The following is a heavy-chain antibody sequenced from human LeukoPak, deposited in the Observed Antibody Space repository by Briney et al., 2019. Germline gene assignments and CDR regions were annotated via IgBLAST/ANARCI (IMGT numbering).Heavy chain of an antibody. J-gene: IGHJ4*02. Sequence: SETLSLTCAVYGETFIHNFWTWIRQPPGKGLEWIGQINHSGSTYYNPSLKSRVAILVDTSKNQFSLKLTSVTAADTAVYYCARAMPYFYGSIAVPGTIDYWGQGILVTVSS. V-gene: IGHV4-34*01. CDR2: INHSGST. D-gene: IGHD6-19*01. CDR1: GETFIHNF. CDR3: ARAMPYFYGSIAVPGTIDY.